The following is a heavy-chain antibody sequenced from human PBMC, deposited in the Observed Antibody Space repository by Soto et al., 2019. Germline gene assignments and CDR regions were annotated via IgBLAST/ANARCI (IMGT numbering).Heavy chain of an antibody. CDR2: ISYSGTT. CDR1: GGSIGSRSYF. Sequence: SETLSLTCTGSGGSIGSRSYFWVWIRERPGKGLEWIGSISYSGTTYYNPSLKSRVTISVDASKTQLSLKLGSVIAADAAVYYCARQKWFLSYYNGMDVWGQGTTVT. D-gene: IGHD3-22*01. CDR3: ARQKWFLSYYNGMDV. J-gene: IGHJ6*02. V-gene: IGHV4-39*01.